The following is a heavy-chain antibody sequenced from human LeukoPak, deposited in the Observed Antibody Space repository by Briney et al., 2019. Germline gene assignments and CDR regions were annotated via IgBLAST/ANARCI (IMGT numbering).Heavy chain of an antibody. J-gene: IGHJ4*02. V-gene: IGHV1-2*02. D-gene: IGHD5-24*01. CDR3: ARETGRDGYKDLDY. CDR1: GYTFTTYY. Sequence: GASVKVSCTASGYTFTTYYIHWVRQAPGQGLEWMGWVNTNSGGTNYAQNFQGRVTMTSDTSISTAYMDLSSLRSDDTAVYYCARETGRDGYKDLDYWGQGTLVTVSS. CDR2: VNTNSGGT.